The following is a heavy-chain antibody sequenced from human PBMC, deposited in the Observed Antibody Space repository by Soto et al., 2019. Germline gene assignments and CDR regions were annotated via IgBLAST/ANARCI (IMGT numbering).Heavy chain of an antibody. CDR2: IIPIFGTA. CDR1: GGTFSSYA. D-gene: IGHD3-22*01. J-gene: IGHJ4*02. V-gene: IGHV1-69*13. Sequence: GASVKVSCKASGGTFSSYAISWVRQAPGQGLEWMGGIIPIFGTANYAQKFQGRVTITADESTSTAYMELSSLRSEDTAVYYCARTKDSSGYYSHFDYWGQGTLVTVSS. CDR3: ARTKDSSGYYSHFDY.